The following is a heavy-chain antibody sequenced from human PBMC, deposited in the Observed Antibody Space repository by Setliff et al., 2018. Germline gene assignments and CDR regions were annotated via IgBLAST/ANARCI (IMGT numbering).Heavy chain of an antibody. CDR3: AKDATYYAIAARRFDY. D-gene: IGHD6-6*01. J-gene: IGHJ4*02. CDR1: GFTFSSYA. V-gene: IGHV3-23*01. Sequence: SLRLSCAASGFTFSSYAMSWVRQAPGKGLEWVSAISGSGGSTYYADSVKGRFTISRDNSKNTLYLQMNSLRAEDTAVYYCAKDATYYAIAARRFDYWGQGTLVTVSS. CDR2: ISGSGGST.